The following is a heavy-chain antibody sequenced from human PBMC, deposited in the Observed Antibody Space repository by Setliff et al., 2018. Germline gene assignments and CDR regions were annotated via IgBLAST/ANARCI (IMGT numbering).Heavy chain of an antibody. CDR3: ARGIVVVPAALDV. CDR2: IYSGGST. CDR1: GFTVSSNY. J-gene: IGHJ6*04. Sequence: GGSLRLSCAVSGFTVSSNYMSRVRQAPGKGLEWVSVIYSGGSTYYTDSVKGRFTISRDNSKNTLYLQMNSLRAEDTAVYYCARGIVVVPAALDVWGKGTTVTVSS. D-gene: IGHD2-2*01. V-gene: IGHV3-66*02.